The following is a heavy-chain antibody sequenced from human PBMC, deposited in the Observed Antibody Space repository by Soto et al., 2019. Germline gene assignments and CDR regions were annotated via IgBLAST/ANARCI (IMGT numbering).Heavy chain of an antibody. CDR3: AKPYYYGSGTGPDAFDI. D-gene: IGHD3-10*01. CDR1: GFTFSIYA. CDR2: ISGSGGST. J-gene: IGHJ3*02. V-gene: IGHV3-23*01. Sequence: EVQLLESGGGLVQPGGSLRLSCAASGFTFSIYAMTWVRQAPGKGLEWVSSISGSGGSTYYADSVKGRFTISGDNSKNTLYLQMNSLRAEDTALYYCAKPYYYGSGTGPDAFDIWGQGTMVTVSS.